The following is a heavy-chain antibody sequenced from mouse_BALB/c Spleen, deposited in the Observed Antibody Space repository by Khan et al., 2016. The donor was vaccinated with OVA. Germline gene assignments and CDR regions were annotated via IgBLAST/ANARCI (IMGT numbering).Heavy chain of an antibody. D-gene: IGHD1-1*01. CDR3: ASSRDYSTSSSYYFDS. Sequence: QIQLVQSGPELKKPGETVKISCKASGYTFTNYGMNWVKQAPGKGLKWMGWINTYTGEPTYVDDFKGRFAFSLETSASTAYLQINNLRNEDMATYFCASSRDYSTSSSYYFDSWGQGTTLTVSS. CDR2: INTYTGEP. CDR1: GYTFTNYG. V-gene: IGHV9-1*02. J-gene: IGHJ2*01.